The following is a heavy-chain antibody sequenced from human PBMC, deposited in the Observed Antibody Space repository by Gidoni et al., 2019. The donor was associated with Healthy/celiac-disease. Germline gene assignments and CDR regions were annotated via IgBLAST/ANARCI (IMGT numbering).Heavy chain of an antibody. D-gene: IGHD3-10*01. V-gene: IGHV4-39*07. CDR3: ARDSARVRGVIMSPFDY. Sequence: QLQLQESGSGLVKPSETLSPTCTVSGGSISSSSYYGGWIRQPPGKGLEWIGSFYYSGSTYSNPSLKSRVTISVDTSNNQFSLKLSSVTAADTAVYYCARDSARVRGVIMSPFDYWGQGTLVTVSS. J-gene: IGHJ4*02. CDR1: GGSISSSSYY. CDR2: FYYSGST.